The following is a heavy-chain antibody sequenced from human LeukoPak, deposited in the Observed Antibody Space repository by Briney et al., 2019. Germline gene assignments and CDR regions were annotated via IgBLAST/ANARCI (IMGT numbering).Heavy chain of an antibody. J-gene: IGHJ4*02. Sequence: GGSLRLSCAAPGFTFSSYAMSWVRQAPGKGLEWVSAISGSGGSTYYADSVKGRFTISRDNSKNTLYLQMNSLRAEDTAVYYCAKMGTDVVLRYFDWLGYWGQGTLVTVSS. D-gene: IGHD3-9*01. V-gene: IGHV3-23*01. CDR1: GFTFSSYA. CDR3: AKMGTDVVLRYFDWLGY. CDR2: ISGSGGST.